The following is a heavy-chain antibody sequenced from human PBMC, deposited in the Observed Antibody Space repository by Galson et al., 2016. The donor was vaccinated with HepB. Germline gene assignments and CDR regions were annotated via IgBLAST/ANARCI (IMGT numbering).Heavy chain of an antibody. CDR1: GYRFTDYF. CDR2: INPKSGDT. D-gene: IGHD1-26*01. Sequence: SVKVSCKASGYRFTDYFLHWVRQAPGQGLEWMGWINPKSGDTNYEQNFLGWVTMTTDTSTGTAYMGLNSLRSDDPAVYYCARNVGGWYLDLWGRGTLVTVSS. CDR3: ARNVGGWYLDL. V-gene: IGHV1-2*04. J-gene: IGHJ2*01.